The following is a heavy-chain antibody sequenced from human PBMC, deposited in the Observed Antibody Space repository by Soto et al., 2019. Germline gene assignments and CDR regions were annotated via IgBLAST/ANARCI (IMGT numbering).Heavy chain of an antibody. V-gene: IGHV5-51*01. CDR3: ARLDSSGINWFDP. CDR1: GYSFTSYW. Sequence: GESLKISCQGSGYSFTSYWIGWVRQMPGKGLEWMGIIYPGDSDTRYSPTFQSQVTISADKSISNAYMQWNSLKASDTAMYYCARLDSSGINWFDPWGQGTLVTVSS. J-gene: IGHJ5*02. CDR2: IYPGDSDT. D-gene: IGHD6-19*01.